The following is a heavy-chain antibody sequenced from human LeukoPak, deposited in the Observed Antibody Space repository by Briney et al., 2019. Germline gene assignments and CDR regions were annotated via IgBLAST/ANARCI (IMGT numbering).Heavy chain of an antibody. J-gene: IGHJ6*03. D-gene: IGHD4-11*01. CDR1: GFTFSSYA. V-gene: IGHV3-23*01. CDR3: ARGADYNPSYYYYYMDV. CDR2: ISGSGGST. Sequence: PGGSLRLSCAASGFTFSSYAMSWVRQAPGKGLEWVPAISGSGGSTYYADSVKGRFTISRDNSKNTLYLQMNSLRAEDTAVYYCARGADYNPSYYYYYMDVWGKGTTVTVSS.